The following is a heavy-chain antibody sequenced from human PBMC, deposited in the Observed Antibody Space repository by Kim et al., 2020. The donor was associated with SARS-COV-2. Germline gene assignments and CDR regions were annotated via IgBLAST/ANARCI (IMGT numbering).Heavy chain of an antibody. CDR3: TTVRPQSRHRIAAAGTGVFYYYYYGMDV. CDR2: IKSKTDGGTT. J-gene: IGHJ6*02. V-gene: IGHV3-15*01. Sequence: GGSLRLSCAASGFTFSNAWMSWVRQAPGKGLEWVGRIKSKTDGGTTDYAAPVKGRFTISRDDSKNTLYLQMNSLKTEDTAVYYCTTVRPQSRHRIAAAGTGVFYYYYYGMDVWGQGTTVTVSS. CDR1: GFTFSNAW. D-gene: IGHD6-13*01.